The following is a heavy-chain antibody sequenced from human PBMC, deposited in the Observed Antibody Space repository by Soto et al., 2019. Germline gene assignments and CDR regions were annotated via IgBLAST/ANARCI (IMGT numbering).Heavy chain of an antibody. CDR2: INSDGSST. J-gene: IGHJ4*02. V-gene: IGHV3-74*01. CDR3: ARDRSNGGNPLYYFDY. D-gene: IGHD2-15*01. CDR1: GFTFSSYW. Sequence: PGGSMRLSCAASGFTFSSYWMQWVRQVPGKGLVWVSRINSDGSSTSYADSVKGRFTISRDNAKNTLYLQMNSLRAEDTAVYYCARDRSNGGNPLYYFDYWGQGILVTVSS.